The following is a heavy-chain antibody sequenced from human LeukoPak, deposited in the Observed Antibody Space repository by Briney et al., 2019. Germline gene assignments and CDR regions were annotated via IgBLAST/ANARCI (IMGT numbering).Heavy chain of an antibody. J-gene: IGHJ5*02. Sequence: SETLSLTCSVSGGSIISHYWSWIRQPPGKGLEWIGYIYYSGSTKYNPSLKSRVTISVDTSKNQFSLKLSSVTAAETAVYYCARGGTTVTPGLLWFDPWGQGTLVTVSS. D-gene: IGHD4-17*01. CDR1: GGSIISHY. V-gene: IGHV4-59*11. CDR3: ARGGTTVTPGLLWFDP. CDR2: IYYSGST.